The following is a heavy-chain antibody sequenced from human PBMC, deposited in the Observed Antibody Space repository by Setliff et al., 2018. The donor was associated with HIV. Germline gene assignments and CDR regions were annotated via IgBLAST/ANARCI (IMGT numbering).Heavy chain of an antibody. Sequence: SETLSLTCTVSGGSISSYYWSWIRQPPGKGLEWIGYIYYSGSTNYNPSLKSRVTISVDTSKNQFSLKLSSVTAADTAVYYCARGRRYYTYYFDYWGQGTLVTVSS. CDR3: ARGRRYYTYYFDY. J-gene: IGHJ4*02. V-gene: IGHV4-59*08. CDR2: IYYSGST. D-gene: IGHD3-3*01. CDR1: GGSISSYY.